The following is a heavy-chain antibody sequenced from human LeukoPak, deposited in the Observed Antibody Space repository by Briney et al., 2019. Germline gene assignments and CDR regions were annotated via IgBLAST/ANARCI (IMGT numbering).Heavy chain of an antibody. CDR1: GGSISSSSYY. V-gene: IGHV4-61*01. Sequence: SETLSLTCAVSGGSISSSSYYWSWIRQPPGKGLEWIGYIYYSGSTNYNPSLKSRVTISVDTSKNQFSLKLSSVTAADTAVYYCARDSRSSGWYDYWGQGTLVTVSS. CDR3: ARDSRSSGWYDY. J-gene: IGHJ4*02. CDR2: IYYSGST. D-gene: IGHD6-19*01.